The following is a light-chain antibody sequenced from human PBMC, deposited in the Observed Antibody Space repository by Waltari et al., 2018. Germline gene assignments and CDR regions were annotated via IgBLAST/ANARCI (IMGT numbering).Light chain of an antibody. CDR2: DVS. Sequence: QSALIQPASVSGSPGQSVTISCTGASSDIGRYDIVSWYQQHPGNAPKLIICDVSKRPSGVSDRFSGSKSGDTASLTISGLQFEDEADYYCCSYAGNYIWVFGGGTRLTVL. CDR1: SSDIGRYDI. J-gene: IGLJ3*02. V-gene: IGLV2-23*02. CDR3: CSYAGNYIWV.